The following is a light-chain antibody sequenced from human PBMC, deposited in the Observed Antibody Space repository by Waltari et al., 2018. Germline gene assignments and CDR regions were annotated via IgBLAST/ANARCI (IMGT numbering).Light chain of an antibody. CDR3: QVWVSRTDHYV. V-gene: IGLV3-21*03. CDR1: DIGGRT. CDR2: GDT. J-gene: IGLJ1*01. Sequence: SYVLTQPPSVSVAPGKTARIACGLNDIGGRTVNWYQQEPGQAPVLVVYGDTDRPSGMPERFFGSTSGNSATLTISRVEAGDEADYYCQVWVSRTDHYVFGTGTKVTVL.